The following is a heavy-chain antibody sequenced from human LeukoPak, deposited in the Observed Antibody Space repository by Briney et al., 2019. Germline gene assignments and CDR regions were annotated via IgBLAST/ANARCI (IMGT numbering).Heavy chain of an antibody. V-gene: IGHV3-23*01. D-gene: IGHD3-3*01. CDR2: ISGSGGRT. CDR3: ARDHDFDY. Sequence: GGSLRLSCAVSGITLSNYGMSWVRQAPGKGLEWVAGISGSGGRTYYADSVKGRFTISRDNSKNTLYLQMNSLRAEDTAVYYCARDHDFDYWGQGTLVTVSS. CDR1: GITLSNYG. J-gene: IGHJ4*02.